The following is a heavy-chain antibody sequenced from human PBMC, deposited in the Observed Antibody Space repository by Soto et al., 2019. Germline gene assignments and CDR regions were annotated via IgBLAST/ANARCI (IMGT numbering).Heavy chain of an antibody. CDR2: ISSSSSTI. CDR1: GFTFSSYS. D-gene: IGHD2-15*01. V-gene: IGHV3-48*01. Sequence: EVQLVESGGGLVQPGGSLRLSCAASGFTFSSYSMNWVRQAPGKGLEWVSYISSSSSTIYYADSVKGRFTISRDNAKNSLYLQMNRLRAEETAVYYCARGGCSGGSCSSEWFDPWGQGTLVTVSS. J-gene: IGHJ5*02. CDR3: ARGGCSGGSCSSEWFDP.